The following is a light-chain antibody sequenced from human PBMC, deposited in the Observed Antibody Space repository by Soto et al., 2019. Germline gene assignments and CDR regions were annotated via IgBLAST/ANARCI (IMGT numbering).Light chain of an antibody. Sequence: PGERATLSCRASQSVDSYLVWYQQKPGQAPRLLIFGASSRATGIPDRFSGSGSGTDFTLTISRLEPEDFAVYYCQQYGSSGTFGQGTKV. CDR1: QSVDSY. J-gene: IGKJ1*01. CDR2: GAS. CDR3: QQYGSSGT. V-gene: IGKV3-20*01.